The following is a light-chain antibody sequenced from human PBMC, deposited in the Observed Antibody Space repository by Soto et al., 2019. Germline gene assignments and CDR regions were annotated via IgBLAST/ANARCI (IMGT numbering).Light chain of an antibody. V-gene: IGKV1-8*01. Sequence: AIRMTQSPSSLSASTGDRVTITCRASQGISSYLAWYQRKPGKAPKLLIYAASTLQSGVPSRFSGSGSGTDFTLTISCLQSEDFATYYCQQYYSYPVEFGQGTKVEIK. CDR1: QGISSY. CDR3: QQYYSYPVE. CDR2: AAS. J-gene: IGKJ1*01.